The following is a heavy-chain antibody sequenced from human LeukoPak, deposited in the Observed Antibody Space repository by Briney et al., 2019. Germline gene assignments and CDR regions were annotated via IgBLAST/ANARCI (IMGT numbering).Heavy chain of an antibody. CDR2: IYIDDTT. D-gene: IGHD3-10*01. V-gene: IGHV3-53*01. CDR3: TRAGEVLPHDGFDI. Sequence: GGSLRLSCAASGFTISRNYMSWVRQAQGRGLEWVSIIYIDDTTYYADSVRGRFTISRDIPKNTVYLQMYSLRVEDTAVYFCTRAGEVLPHDGFDIWGRGTMVTVSS. J-gene: IGHJ3*02. CDR1: GFTISRNY.